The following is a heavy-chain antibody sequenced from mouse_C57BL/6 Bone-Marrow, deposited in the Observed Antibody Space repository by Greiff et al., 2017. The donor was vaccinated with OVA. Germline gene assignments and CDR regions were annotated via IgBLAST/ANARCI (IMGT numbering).Heavy chain of an antibody. CDR2: IYPGSGST. V-gene: IGHV1-55*01. CDR3: AGRIYYYDWFAY. D-gene: IGHD1-1*01. CDR1: GYTFTSYW. Sequence: VQLQQPGAELVKPGASVKMSCKASGYTFTSYWITWVKQRPGQGLEWIGDIYPGSGSTNYNEKFKSKATLTVDTSSSTAYMQRSSLTSEDSAVYYCAGRIYYYDWFAYWGQGTLVTVSA. J-gene: IGHJ3*01.